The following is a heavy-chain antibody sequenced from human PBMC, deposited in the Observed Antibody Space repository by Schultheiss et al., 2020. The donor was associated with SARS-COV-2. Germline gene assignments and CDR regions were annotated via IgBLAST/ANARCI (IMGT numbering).Heavy chain of an antibody. D-gene: IGHD3-22*01. CDR3: AKDSARAYYDSSGSLNY. CDR1: GFTFSSYA. V-gene: IGHV3-23*01. Sequence: GSLRLSCAASGFTFSSYAMSWVRQAPGKGLEWVSAISGSGGSTYYADSVKGRFTISRDNSKNTLYLQMNSLRAEDTAVYYCAKDSARAYYDSSGSLNYWGQGTLVTVSS. CDR2: ISGSGGST. J-gene: IGHJ4*02.